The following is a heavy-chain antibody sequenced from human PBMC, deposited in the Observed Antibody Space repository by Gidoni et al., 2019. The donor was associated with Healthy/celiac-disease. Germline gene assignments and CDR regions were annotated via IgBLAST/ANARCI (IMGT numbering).Heavy chain of an antibody. CDR1: GFTFSSYA. Sequence: EVQLLESGGGLVQPGGSLRLSCAASGFTFSSYARRWVRQAPGKGLEWVSAISGSGGSTYYADSVKGRFTISRDNSKNTLYLQMNSLRAEDTAVYYCAKDPSEYSYGGDWFDPWGQGTLVTVSS. CDR2: ISGSGGST. D-gene: IGHD5-18*01. J-gene: IGHJ5*02. CDR3: AKDPSEYSYGGDWFDP. V-gene: IGHV3-23*01.